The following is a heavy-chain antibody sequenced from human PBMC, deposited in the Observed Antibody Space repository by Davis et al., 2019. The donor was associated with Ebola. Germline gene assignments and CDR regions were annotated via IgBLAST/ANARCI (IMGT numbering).Heavy chain of an antibody. D-gene: IGHD3-3*01. CDR3: ARGGGSSFWSGYYFGGSY. CDR1: GYTFIDYY. CDR2: INPSGGST. Sequence: ASVKVSCKASGYTFIDYYIHWVRQAPGQGLEWMGIINPSGGSTSYAQKFQGRVTMTRDTSTSTVYMELSSLRSEDTAVYYCARGGGSSFWSGYYFGGSYWGQGTLVTVSS. V-gene: IGHV1-46*01. J-gene: IGHJ4*02.